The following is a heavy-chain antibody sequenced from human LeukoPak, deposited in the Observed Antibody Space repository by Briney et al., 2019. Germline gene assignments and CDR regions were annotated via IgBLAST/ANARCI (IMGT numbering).Heavy chain of an antibody. CDR3: ARRVITWSGYYRGHYFDY. D-gene: IGHD3-3*01. Sequence: SETLSLTCAVYGGSFSGYYWSWIRQPPGKGLEWIGEINHSGSTNYNPSLKSRVTISVDTSKNQFSLKLSSVTAADTAVYYCARRVITWSGYYRGHYFDYWGQGTLVTVSS. J-gene: IGHJ4*02. CDR2: INHSGST. CDR1: GGSFSGYY. V-gene: IGHV4-34*01.